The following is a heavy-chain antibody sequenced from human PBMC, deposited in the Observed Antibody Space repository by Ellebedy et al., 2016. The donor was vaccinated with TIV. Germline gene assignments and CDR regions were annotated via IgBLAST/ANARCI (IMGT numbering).Heavy chain of an antibody. CDR3: VRAIGANLEAGAAGNMDV. D-gene: IGHD4/OR15-4a*01. Sequence: GESLKISCAASGFTFSSFDMHWVRQVSGKGLEWVSGIGTVSDTYSAGSVKGRFTISRENDKNSVYLQMNNLRGEDTAVYYCVRAIGANLEAGAAGNMDVWGQGTTVTVSS. V-gene: IGHV3-13*01. J-gene: IGHJ6*02. CDR1: GFTFSSFD. CDR2: IGTVSDT.